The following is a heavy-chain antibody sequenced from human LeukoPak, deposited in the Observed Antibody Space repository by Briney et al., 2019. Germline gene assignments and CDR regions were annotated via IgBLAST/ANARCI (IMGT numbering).Heavy chain of an antibody. Sequence: GGSLRLSCAASGFTFSSYWMSWVRQAPGKGLEWVANIKQDGSEKYYVDSVKGRFTISRDNAKNSLYLQMNSLRAEDTAVSYCARDIRYYYDSSGYYMDVWGKGTTVTVSS. CDR3: ARDIRYYYDSSGYYMDV. J-gene: IGHJ6*03. CDR1: GFTFSSYW. CDR2: IKQDGSEK. V-gene: IGHV3-7*01. D-gene: IGHD3-22*01.